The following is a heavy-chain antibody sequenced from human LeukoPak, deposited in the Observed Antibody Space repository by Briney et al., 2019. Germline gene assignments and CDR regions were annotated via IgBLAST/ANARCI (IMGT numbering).Heavy chain of an antibody. CDR3: ARVGVVPAALYYFDY. CDR1: EFTVSSNY. Sequence: GGSLRLSCAASEFTVSSNYMSWVRQAPGKGLEWVSVIYSGGSTYYADSVKGRFTISRDNSKNTLYLQMNSLRAEDTAVYYCARVGVVPAALYYFDYWGQGTLVTVSS. V-gene: IGHV3-53*01. D-gene: IGHD2-2*01. CDR2: IYSGGST. J-gene: IGHJ4*02.